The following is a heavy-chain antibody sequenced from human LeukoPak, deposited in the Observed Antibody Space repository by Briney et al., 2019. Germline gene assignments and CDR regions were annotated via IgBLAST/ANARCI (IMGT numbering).Heavy chain of an antibody. J-gene: IGHJ2*01. CDR2: IYTSGST. CDR3: ARHPGEQLVYWYFDL. CDR1: GGSISSGSYY. D-gene: IGHD6-6*01. V-gene: IGHV4-61*02. Sequence: PSETLSLTCTVSGGSISSGSYYWSWIRQPAGKGLEWIGRIYTSGSTNYNPSLKSRVTISVDTSKNQFSLKLSSVTAADTAVYYCARHPGEQLVYWYFDLWGRGTLVTVSS.